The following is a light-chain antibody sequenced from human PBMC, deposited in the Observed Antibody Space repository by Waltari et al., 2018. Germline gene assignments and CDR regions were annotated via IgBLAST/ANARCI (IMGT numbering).Light chain of an antibody. Sequence: EIMLTQSPGTLSLSPGESATLSCKASPSIITYLAWYQQKPGQAPRLLIYQASSRATGIPDRFSGSGSGTDFSLTISRLEPEDFAVYYCQNYVRLPATFGQGTKVEIK. J-gene: IGKJ1*01. CDR1: PSIITY. CDR2: QAS. V-gene: IGKV3-20*01. CDR3: QNYVRLPAT.